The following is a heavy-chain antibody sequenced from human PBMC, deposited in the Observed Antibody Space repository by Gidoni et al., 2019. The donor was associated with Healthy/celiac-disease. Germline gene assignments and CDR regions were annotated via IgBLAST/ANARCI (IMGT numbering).Heavy chain of an antibody. CDR1: GGSISSSSYS. D-gene: IGHD3-3*01. J-gene: IGHJ6*02. CDR2: IYYSGST. V-gene: IGHV4-39*01. CDR3: ARNGKRNYDFWSGYYSSTHYYGMDV. Sequence: QLQLQESGPGLVKPSETLSLTCTVSGGSISSSSYSWGWLRQPPGKGLEWIGSIYYSGSTYYNPSLKSRVTISVDTSKNQFSLKLSSVTAADTAVYYCARNGKRNYDFWSGYYSSTHYYGMDVWGQGTTVTVSS.